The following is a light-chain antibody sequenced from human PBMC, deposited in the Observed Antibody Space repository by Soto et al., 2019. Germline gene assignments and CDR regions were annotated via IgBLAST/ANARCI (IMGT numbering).Light chain of an antibody. CDR1: SSDVGGYNY. Sequence: QSALTQPASVSGSPGQSITISCTGTSSDVGGYNYVSWYQQYPGKAPKVVIYDVDNRPSGVSHRFSGSKSGNTASLTISGLQAEDKADYYCSSYTSSSTRVFGTGTKVTVL. CDR2: DVD. J-gene: IGLJ1*01. CDR3: SSYTSSSTRV. V-gene: IGLV2-14*03.